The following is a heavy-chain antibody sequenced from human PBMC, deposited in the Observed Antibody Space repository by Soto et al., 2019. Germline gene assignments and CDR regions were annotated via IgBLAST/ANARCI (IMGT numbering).Heavy chain of an antibody. CDR3: ARHQSYYGSGSYYYFDY. V-gene: IGHV3-21*01. Sequence: PGGSLRLSCAASGFTFSISSMNWVRQAPGKGLEWVSSISGTSDYISYADSVKGRFTISRDNAENSLFLQMNSLRAEDTAVYFCARHQSYYGSGSYYYFDYWGQGALVTVSS. CDR2: ISGTSDYI. D-gene: IGHD3-10*01. J-gene: IGHJ4*02. CDR1: GFTFSISS.